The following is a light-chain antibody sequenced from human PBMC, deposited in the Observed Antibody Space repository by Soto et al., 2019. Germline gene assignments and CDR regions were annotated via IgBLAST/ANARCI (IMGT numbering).Light chain of an antibody. CDR2: GNN. CDR3: QSFDNYLNAVV. V-gene: IGLV1-40*01. Sequence: QSVLTQPPSVSGAPGQTVTISCTGTYSNIGAGLDVHWYQQVPGTAPKLLLGNNNRPSGVPDRFSGSKSGTSASLAITGLQAEDEADYYCQSFDNYLNAVVFGGGTKLTVL. J-gene: IGLJ2*01. CDR1: YSNIGAGLD.